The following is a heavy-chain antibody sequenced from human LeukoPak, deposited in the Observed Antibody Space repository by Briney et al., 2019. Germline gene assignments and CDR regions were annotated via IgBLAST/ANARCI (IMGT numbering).Heavy chain of an antibody. CDR3: ANFRAGSGSYYNY. J-gene: IGHJ4*02. CDR2: ISSSSSTI. Sequence: QPGGSLLLSCASSGFTFSSYSMNWVRQAPGKGLEWVSYISSSSSTIYYADSVKGRFTISRDNAKNSLYLQMNSLRAEDTAVYYCANFRAGSGSYYNYWGQGTLVTVSS. CDR1: GFTFSSYS. V-gene: IGHV3-48*01. D-gene: IGHD3-10*01.